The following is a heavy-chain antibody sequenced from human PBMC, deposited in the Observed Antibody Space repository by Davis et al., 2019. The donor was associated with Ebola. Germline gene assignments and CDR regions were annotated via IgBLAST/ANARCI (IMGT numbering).Heavy chain of an antibody. J-gene: IGHJ4*02. CDR1: GFNFSHYA. CDR3: ATDEGGSRY. V-gene: IGHV3-15*07. D-gene: IGHD1-26*01. CDR2: IKTKTDEGIL. Sequence: GESLKISCAVSGFNFSHYAMNWVRLVPGKGLEWVGRIKTKTDEGILDYAEPVKGRFTMSRDDARNTMSLHMSSLKTEDTGVYYCATDEGGSRYWGQGSLVIVSS.